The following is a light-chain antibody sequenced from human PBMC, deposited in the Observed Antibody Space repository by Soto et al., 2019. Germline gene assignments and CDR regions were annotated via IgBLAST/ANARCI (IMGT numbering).Light chain of an antibody. CDR2: EVT. J-gene: IGLJ2*01. V-gene: IGLV2-8*01. Sequence: QSVLTQPPSASGSPGQSVTISCTGTSSDVGRYNYVSWYQQHPGKAPKLMIYEVTKRPSGVPDRFSGSKSGYTASLTVSGLQAEDEADYYCSSYAGSNNSVFGGGTKVTVL. CDR3: SSYAGSNNSV. CDR1: SSDVGRYNY.